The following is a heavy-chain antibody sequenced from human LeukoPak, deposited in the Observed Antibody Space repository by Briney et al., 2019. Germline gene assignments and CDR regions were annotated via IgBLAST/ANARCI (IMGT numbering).Heavy chain of an antibody. CDR2: IYYSGST. V-gene: IGHV4-59*01. D-gene: IGHD3-16*02. CDR1: GGSISSYY. J-gene: IGHJ5*02. Sequence: KASETLSRTCTVSGGSISSYYWSWIRQPPGKGLEWIGYIYYSGSTNYNPSLKSRVTISVDTSKNQFSLKLSSVTAADTAVYYCARGPVYRNNWFDPWGQGTLVTVSS. CDR3: ARGPVYRNNWFDP.